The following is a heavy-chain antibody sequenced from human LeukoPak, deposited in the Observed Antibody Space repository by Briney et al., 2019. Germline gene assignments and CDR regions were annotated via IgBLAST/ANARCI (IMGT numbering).Heavy chain of an antibody. CDR2: IYYSGTT. V-gene: IGHV4-39*01. CDR3: AGIYDTPRGF. J-gene: IGHJ4*02. Sequence: SETLSLTCTVSGGSISNSRYYWGWIRQPPGKGLEWIGSIYYSGTTYHNPSLKSRLTISVDMTKNQFSVRLSSVTAADTAVYYCAGIYDTPRGFWGRGTLVTVSS. CDR1: GGSISNSRYY. D-gene: IGHD3-22*01.